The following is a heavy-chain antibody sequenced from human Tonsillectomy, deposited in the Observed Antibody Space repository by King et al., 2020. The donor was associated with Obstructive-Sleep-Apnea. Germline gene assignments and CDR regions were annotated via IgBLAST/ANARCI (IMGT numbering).Heavy chain of an antibody. CDR2: IYPGDSDT. CDR3: ARLSYSYDSSGYYYHAFDI. CDR1: GYSFTNYW. V-gene: IGHV5-51*01. D-gene: IGHD3-22*01. Sequence: QLVQSGAEVKKPGESLNISCKGSGYSFTNYWIGWVRQMPGKGLEWMGIIYPGDSDTRYSPSFQGQVTISADKSISTAYLQWSSLKASDTAMYYCARLSYSYDSSGYYYHAFDIWGQGTMVTVSS. J-gene: IGHJ3*02.